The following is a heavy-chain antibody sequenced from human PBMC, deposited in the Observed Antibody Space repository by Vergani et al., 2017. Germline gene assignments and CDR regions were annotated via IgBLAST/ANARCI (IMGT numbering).Heavy chain of an antibody. Sequence: VQLVQSGAEVKKPGASVKVSCTASGGTFSSYAISWVRQAPGQGLEWMGRIIPILGIANYAQKFQGSVTMTRDTSTSTVYMELSSLRSEDTAVYYCARDYDSSSGNWFDPWGQGTLVTVSS. CDR2: IIPILGIA. CDR3: ARDYDSSSGNWFDP. V-gene: IGHV1-69*04. J-gene: IGHJ5*02. CDR1: GGTFSSYA. D-gene: IGHD6-13*01.